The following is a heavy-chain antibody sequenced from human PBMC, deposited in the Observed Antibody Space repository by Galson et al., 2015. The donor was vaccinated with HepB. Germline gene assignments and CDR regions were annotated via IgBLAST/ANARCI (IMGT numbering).Heavy chain of an antibody. CDR1: GFTFSDYY. J-gene: IGHJ4*02. CDR2: MDSSGNYI. CDR3: AKDAREWLLYNNFDF. Sequence: SLRLSCAASGFTFSDYYMSWIRQAPGKGLEWVSSMDSSGNYIYYADSLRGRFTISRDNAENSLYLQMNSLRAEDTAVYYCAKDAREWLLYNNFDFWGQGTLVTVSS. V-gene: IGHV3-11*04. D-gene: IGHD3-3*01.